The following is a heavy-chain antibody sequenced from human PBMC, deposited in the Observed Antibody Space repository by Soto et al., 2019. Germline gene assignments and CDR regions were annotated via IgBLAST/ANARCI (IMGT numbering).Heavy chain of an antibody. CDR2: INPANGDT. D-gene: IGHD2-21*01. CDR1: GYTFTDYS. Sequence: ASVKVSCKTFGYTFTDYSIHWVRQAPGQRLEWMAWINPANGDTKFSQKFQGRLTITSDTSATTAYMDLTSLKSEDTAVYYCSRDKSVSMASLDPWGQGTLVAVSS. J-gene: IGHJ5*02. CDR3: SRDKSVSMASLDP. V-gene: IGHV1-3*01.